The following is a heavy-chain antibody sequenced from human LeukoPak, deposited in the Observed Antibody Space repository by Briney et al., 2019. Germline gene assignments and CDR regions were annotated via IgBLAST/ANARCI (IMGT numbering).Heavy chain of an antibody. J-gene: IGHJ5*02. D-gene: IGHD6-13*01. V-gene: IGHV1-2*02. CDR3: ARDVTAAADPNWFDP. Sequence: ASVKVSCKASGYTFTGYYIHWVRQAPGQGLEWMGWINPNSGGTNYAQKFQGRVTMTRDTSISTAYMELSRLRSDDTAVYYCARDVTAAADPNWFDPSGQGTLVTVSS. CDR2: INPNSGGT. CDR1: GYTFTGYY.